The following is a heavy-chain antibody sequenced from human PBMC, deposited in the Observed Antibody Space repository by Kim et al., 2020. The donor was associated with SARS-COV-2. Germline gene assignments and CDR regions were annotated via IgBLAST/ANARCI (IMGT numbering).Heavy chain of an antibody. Sequence: GGSLRLSCAASGFTFSSYGMHWVRQAPGKGLEWVAVISYDGSNKYYADSVKGRFTISRDNSKKTLYLQMNSRRAEDTAVYYCAKEGLLAIFGVVIEDPYYDMDHWGQGTLVTVSS. CDR3: AKEGLLAIFGVVIEDPYYDMDH. CDR1: GFTFSSYG. D-gene: IGHD3-3*01. CDR2: ISYDGSNK. V-gene: IGHV3-30*18. J-gene: IGHJ4*03.